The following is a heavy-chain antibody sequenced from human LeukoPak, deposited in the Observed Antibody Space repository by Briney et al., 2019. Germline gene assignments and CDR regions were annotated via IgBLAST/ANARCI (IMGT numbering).Heavy chain of an antibody. CDR3: VKDLDSRADC. CDR2: INTDGTII. D-gene: IGHD3/OR15-3a*01. CDR1: GFTFSSYW. V-gene: IGHV3-74*01. J-gene: IGHJ4*02. Sequence: GGSLRLSCAASGFTFSSYWMHWVRQTPGRGLVWVARINTDGTIIDYADSVQGRFTISRDNAKNTLYLQMNSLRAEDTALYYCVKDLDSRADCWGQGTLVTVSS.